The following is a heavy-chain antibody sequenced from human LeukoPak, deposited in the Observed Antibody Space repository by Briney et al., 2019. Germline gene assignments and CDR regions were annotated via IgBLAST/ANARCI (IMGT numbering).Heavy chain of an antibody. CDR3: ARGWDYDSGGRPTAYVY. V-gene: IGHV1-69*13. D-gene: IGHD3-22*01. Sequence: SVKVSCKASGYTFISYAMNWVRQAPGPGLEWMGGIIPIFGTANYAQKFQGRVTITADESTSTVYMELNSLKSEDTAVYYCARGWDYDSGGRPTAYVYWGQGTLVTVSS. CDR2: IIPIFGTA. J-gene: IGHJ4*02. CDR1: GYTFISYA.